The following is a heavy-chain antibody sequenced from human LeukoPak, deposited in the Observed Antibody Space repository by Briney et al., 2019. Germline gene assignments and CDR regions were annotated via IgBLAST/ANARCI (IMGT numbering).Heavy chain of an antibody. CDR1: GYTFTGRY. D-gene: IGHD3-3*01. Sequence: VASVKVSCKASGYTFTGRYMHWVRQAPGQGLEWMGWINPKSGGTKYAQNFQGRVTLTSDTSISTAYMVLSSLTSDDTAAYYCARDHSSGFWSGFYTDYWSQGTLVTVSS. CDR3: ARDHSSGFWSGFYTDY. J-gene: IGHJ4*02. CDR2: INPKSGGT. V-gene: IGHV1-2*02.